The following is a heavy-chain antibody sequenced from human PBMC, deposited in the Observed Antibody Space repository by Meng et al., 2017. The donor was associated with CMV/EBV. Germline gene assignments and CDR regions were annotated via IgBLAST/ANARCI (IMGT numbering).Heavy chain of an antibody. V-gene: IGHV4-34*01. J-gene: IGHJ4*02. Sequence: SETLSLTCAVYGGSFSGYYWSWIRQPPGKGLEWIGEINHSGSTNYNPSLKSRVTISVDTSKNQFSLKLSSVTAADTAVYYCARGRGYCSSTSCYHFDYWGQGTLVTFSS. CDR3: ARGRGYCSSTSCYHFDY. CDR2: INHSGST. CDR1: GGSFSGYY. D-gene: IGHD2-2*01.